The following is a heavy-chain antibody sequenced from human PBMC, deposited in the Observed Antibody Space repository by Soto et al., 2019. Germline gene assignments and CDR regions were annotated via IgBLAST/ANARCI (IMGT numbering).Heavy chain of an antibody. J-gene: IGHJ3*02. CDR3: AKEGWRITMIVVVTVINDAFDI. CDR1: GFTFSSYA. D-gene: IGHD3-22*01. CDR2: VDSSGRT. V-gene: IGHV3-23*01. Sequence: EVQLLESGGGLVQPGGSLRLSCAASGFTFSSYAMSWVRQAPGKGPEWVSLVDSSGRTFYTDSVKGRFTVSRDNSENTVYLQMNSLRAEDTAVYYCAKEGWRITMIVVVTVINDAFDIWGQGTMVTVSS.